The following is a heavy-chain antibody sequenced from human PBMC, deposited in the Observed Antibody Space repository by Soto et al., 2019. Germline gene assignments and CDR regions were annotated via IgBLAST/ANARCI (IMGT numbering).Heavy chain of an antibody. Sequence: QVQLQASGPGLVKASETLSLACTVSGASITNYYYTWLRPAPGKALAWIGSTYSPGITNYNSSLESRATIPQDTSKNQRALTMTSVPAADTAGYYGAITRVEKHYYGGRDGGGQGTTGTVSS. D-gene: IGHD3-10*01. J-gene: IGHJ6*02. V-gene: IGHV4-59*03. CDR1: GASITNYY. CDR3: AITRVEKHYYGGRDG. CDR2: TYSPGIT.